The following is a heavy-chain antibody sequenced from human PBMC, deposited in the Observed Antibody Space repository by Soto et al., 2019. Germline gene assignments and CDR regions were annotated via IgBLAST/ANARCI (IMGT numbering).Heavy chain of an antibody. CDR1: GYTFSDYY. CDR2: INPNSGGT. CDR3: AREPATAKPEGVDF. J-gene: IGHJ4*02. D-gene: IGHD1-1*01. Sequence: ASVKVSCKASGYTFSDYYIHWVRQAPGQGLECMVWINPNSGGTKYAPKFQGGVTMTRDTSITTAYMELSRLRSGDTAVYYCAREPATAKPEGVDFWGQGTLVTVYS. V-gene: IGHV1-2*02.